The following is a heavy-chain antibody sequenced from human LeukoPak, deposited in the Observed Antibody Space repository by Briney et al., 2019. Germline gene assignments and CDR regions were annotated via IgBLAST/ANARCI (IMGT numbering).Heavy chain of an antibody. CDR1: GYTFTSYD. D-gene: IGHD6-19*01. CDR2: MNPNSGNT. Sequence: ASVKVSCKASGYTFTSYDINWVRQATGQGLEWMGWMNPNSGNTGYAQKFQGRVTMTRDTSISTAYMELSSLRSEDTAVYYCASSEDSSGWLVYWGQGTLVTVSS. J-gene: IGHJ4*02. V-gene: IGHV1-8*01. CDR3: ASSEDSSGWLVY.